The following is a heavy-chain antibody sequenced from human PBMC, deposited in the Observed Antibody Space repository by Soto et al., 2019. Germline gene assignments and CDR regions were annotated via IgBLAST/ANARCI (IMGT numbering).Heavy chain of an antibody. CDR2: IWYDGSNK. Sequence: HPGGSLRLSCAASGFTFSSYGMHWVRQTPGKGLEWVAVIWYDGSNKYYADSVKGRFTISRDNSKNTLYLQMNSLRAEDTAVYYCARKKGYCSGGSCQTFYYYYYMDVWGKGTTVTVSS. J-gene: IGHJ6*03. CDR1: GFTFSSYG. CDR3: ARKKGYCSGGSCQTFYYYYYMDV. D-gene: IGHD2-15*01. V-gene: IGHV3-33*01.